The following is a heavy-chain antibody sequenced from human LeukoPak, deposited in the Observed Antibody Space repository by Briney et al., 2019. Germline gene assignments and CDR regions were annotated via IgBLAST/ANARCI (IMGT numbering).Heavy chain of an antibody. V-gene: IGHV1-2*02. CDR3: ARDRDYYDSSGYGSHAFDT. Sequence: VASVKVSCKASGYSFTAYYMHWVRQAPGQGLEWMGWINPNSGGTNYAQKFQGRVTMTRDTSISTAYMELSRLRSDDTAVYYCARDRDYYDSSGYGSHAFDTWGQGTMVTVSS. CDR2: INPNSGGT. D-gene: IGHD3-22*01. CDR1: GYSFTAYY. J-gene: IGHJ3*02.